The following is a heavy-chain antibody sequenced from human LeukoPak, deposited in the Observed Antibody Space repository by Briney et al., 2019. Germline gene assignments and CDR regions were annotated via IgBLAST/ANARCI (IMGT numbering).Heavy chain of an antibody. J-gene: IGHJ4*01. CDR1: GGSFSSYA. V-gene: IGHV1-69*01. Sequence: ASAKVSCKASGGSFSSYAISWVRQAPGQGLEWMGGIIPIFGTANYAQKFQGRVTITADESTSTAYMELSSLRPEDTAVYYCARAPHGDFVGYFDYWGQGTLVTVSS. CDR2: IIPIFGTA. CDR3: ARAPHGDFVGYFDY. D-gene: IGHD4-17*01.